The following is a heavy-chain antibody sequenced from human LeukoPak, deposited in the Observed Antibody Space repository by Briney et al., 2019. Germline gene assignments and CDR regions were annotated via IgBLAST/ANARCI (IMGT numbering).Heavy chain of an antibody. V-gene: IGHV4-34*01. CDR1: GGSFSGYY. J-gene: IGHJ4*02. Sequence: PSETLSLTCAVYGGSFSGYYWTWIRQPPGKGLEWIGEINHSGSTNYNPSLKSRVTISVDTSKNQFSPKLSSVTAADTAVYYCARGFGYGDYAVDYWGQGTLVTVSS. CDR2: INHSGST. D-gene: IGHD4-17*01. CDR3: ARGFGYGDYAVDY.